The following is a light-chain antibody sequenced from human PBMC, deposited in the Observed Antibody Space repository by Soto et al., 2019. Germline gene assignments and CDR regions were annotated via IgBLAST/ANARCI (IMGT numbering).Light chain of an antibody. J-gene: IGLJ3*02. CDR2: NVG. V-gene: IGLV2-14*03. CDR3: SSYTSSSTVV. CDR1: SSDVGGYNY. Sequence: QSALTQPASVSGSPGQSITISCTGTSSDVGGYNYVSWYQQHPGKAPKLMISNVGDRPSGVSNRFSGSKSGNTASLTISGLQTEDEADYYCSSYTSSSTVVFGGGTKVTVL.